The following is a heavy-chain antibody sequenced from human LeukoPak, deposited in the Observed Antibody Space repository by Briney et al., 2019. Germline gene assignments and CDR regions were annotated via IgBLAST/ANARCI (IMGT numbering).Heavy chain of an antibody. V-gene: IGHV1-69*13. CDR1: GGTFSSYA. J-gene: IGHJ4*02. Sequence: ASVKVSCKASGGTFSSYAISWVRQAPGQGLEWVGGIIPIFGTANYAQKFQGRVTITADESTSTAYMELSSLRSEDTAVYYCARVHSSYDFWSGYDALVYWGQGTLVTVSS. CDR2: IIPIFGTA. D-gene: IGHD3-3*01. CDR3: ARVHSSYDFWSGYDALVY.